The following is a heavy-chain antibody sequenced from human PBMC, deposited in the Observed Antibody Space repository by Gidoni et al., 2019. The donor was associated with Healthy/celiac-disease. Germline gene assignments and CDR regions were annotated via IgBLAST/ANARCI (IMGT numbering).Heavy chain of an antibody. CDR2: IDPSDSYT. V-gene: IGHV5-10-1*03. CDR1: GYSFTSYW. D-gene: IGHD6-13*01. J-gene: IGHJ5*02. Sequence: EVQLVQSGAEAIKPGESLRISWKGSGYSFTSYWISWVRQMPGKGLEWMGRIDPSDSYTNYSPSFQGHVTISADKSISTAYLQWSSLKAADTAMYYCARRSSQTYNWFDPWGQGTLVTVSS. CDR3: ARRSSQTYNWFDP.